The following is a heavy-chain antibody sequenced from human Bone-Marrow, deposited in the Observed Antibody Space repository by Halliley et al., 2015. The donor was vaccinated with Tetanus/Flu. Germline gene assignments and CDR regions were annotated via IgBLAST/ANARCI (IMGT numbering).Heavy chain of an antibody. CDR2: IHHSGST. CDR1: GGSLHSYS. V-gene: IGHV4-59*01. J-gene: IGHJ5*02. CDR3: ARWNNCGHPPVAA. Sequence: TLSLTCTVYGGSLHSYSWSWIRQPPGQGLQWIGFIHHSGSTYYDPSLQNRVIISTDTPKNQFSLKLHAVTAADTAVYYCARWNNCGHPPVAAWGQGALVAASS. D-gene: IGHD1-1*01.